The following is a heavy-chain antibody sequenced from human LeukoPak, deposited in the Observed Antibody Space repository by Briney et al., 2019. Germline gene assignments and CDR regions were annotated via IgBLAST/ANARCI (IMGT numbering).Heavy chain of an antibody. CDR2: ISSSSSYT. V-gene: IGHV3-21*01. Sequence: GGSLRLSRAASGFSFSSYSMNWVRQAPGKGLEWVSSISSSSSYTYYADSVKGRFTISRDNAKNSLYLQMNSLRAEDTAVYYCARGGSGNWNAPFDYWGQGTLVTVSS. D-gene: IGHD1-1*01. J-gene: IGHJ4*02. CDR1: GFSFSSYS. CDR3: ARGGSGNWNAPFDY.